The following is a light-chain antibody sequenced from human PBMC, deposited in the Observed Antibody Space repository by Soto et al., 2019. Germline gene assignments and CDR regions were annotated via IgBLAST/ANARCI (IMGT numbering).Light chain of an antibody. CDR3: QQTYNTPYP. J-gene: IGKJ2*01. CDR2: DAS. CDR1: QSIRTY. V-gene: IGKV1-39*01. Sequence: DIQMTQSPSSLSASVGDRVTITCRASQSIRTYLHWYQEKPGKAPRLLIYDASSLQSEVPSRFSGGGSGTDFTLTISSLQPEDFASYFCQQTYNTPYPFCQGTKLEIK.